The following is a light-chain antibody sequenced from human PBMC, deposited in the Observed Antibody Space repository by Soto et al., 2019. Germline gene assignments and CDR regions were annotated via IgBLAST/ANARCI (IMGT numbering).Light chain of an antibody. V-gene: IGLV2-14*03. CDR3: SSYTSSSTLV. J-gene: IGLJ1*01. CDR2: DVS. CDR1: SSDVGGYSS. Sequence: QSALAQPASVSGSPGQSITVSCTGTSSDVGGYSSVSWYQHHPGKAPRLMIYDVSNRPSGVSNRFSGSKSGNTASLTISGLQAEDEADYYCSSYTSSSTLVFGPGTKVTVL.